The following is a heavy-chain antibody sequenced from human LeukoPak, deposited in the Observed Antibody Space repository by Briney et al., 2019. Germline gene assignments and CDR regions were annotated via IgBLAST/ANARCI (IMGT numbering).Heavy chain of an antibody. D-gene: IGHD5-24*01. CDR1: GFTFSNYS. J-gene: IGHJ5*02. CDR2: ISSSGIYV. CDR3: ARRYAESDGYNWYNWFDP. V-gene: IGHV3-21*01. Sequence: GGSLRLSCAASGFTFSNYSMNWVRQAPGEGLEWASSISSSGIYVYYADSVKGRFSISRDNAKNSLYLQMNSLRAEDTAVYYCARRYAESDGYNWYNWFDPWGQGTLVTVSS.